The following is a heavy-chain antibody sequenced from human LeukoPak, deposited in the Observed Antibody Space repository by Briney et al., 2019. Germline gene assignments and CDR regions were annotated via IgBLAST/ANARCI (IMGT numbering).Heavy chain of an antibody. CDR3: ASGGTIFTFFDY. D-gene: IGHD5-24*01. CDR2: VYASGNT. CDR1: GGTFSSYEYY. J-gene: IGHJ4*02. Sequence: PSETLCLTCTASGGTFSSYEYYWSWMRQAAGKGLEWIGRVYASGNTLYNPSFKSRVAISIDRSKNQFSLKLTSVTAADTALYYCASGGTIFTFFDYWGQGILVTVSS. V-gene: IGHV4-61*02.